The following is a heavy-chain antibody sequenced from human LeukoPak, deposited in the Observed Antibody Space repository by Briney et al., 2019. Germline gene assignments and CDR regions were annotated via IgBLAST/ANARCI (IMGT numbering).Heavy chain of an antibody. CDR2: ISGSGGST. Sequence: GGSLRLSCAASGFTFSSYAMSWVRQAPGRGLEWVSAISGSGGSTYYADSVKGRFTISRDNSQNTLYLQMNSLRGEDTALYYCAKRGVVIPAAPLSYYMDVWGKGTTVTVSS. CDR1: GFTFSSYA. J-gene: IGHJ6*03. CDR3: AKRGVVIPAAPLSYYMDV. D-gene: IGHD2-2*01. V-gene: IGHV3-23*01.